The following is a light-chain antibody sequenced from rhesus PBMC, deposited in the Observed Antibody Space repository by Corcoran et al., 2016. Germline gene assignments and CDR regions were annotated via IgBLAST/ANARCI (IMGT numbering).Light chain of an antibody. CDR1: QGISSY. CDR2: AAS. V-gene: IGKV1-28*02. J-gene: IGKJ1*01. Sequence: DIQMTQSPSSLSASVGDTVTITCRASQGISSYLNWFQQKPGKAPKLLNYAASSLESGVPSRFSGSGSGTECTITISSMQPEDFATYYCLQHNSYPWTFGQGTKVEIK. CDR3: LQHNSYPWT.